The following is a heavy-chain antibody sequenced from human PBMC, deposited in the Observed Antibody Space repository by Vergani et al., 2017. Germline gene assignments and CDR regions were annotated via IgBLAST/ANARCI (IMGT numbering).Heavy chain of an antibody. CDR1: GGSISSSSYY. V-gene: IGHV4-39*01. D-gene: IGHD3-22*01. Sequence: HLQLQESGPGLVKPSETLSLTCTVSGGSISSSSYYWGWIRQPPGKGLEWIGSIYYSGSTYYNPSLKSRVSISVDTSKNQFSLKLSAVTAADTAVYYCARLGYYDSSGYSQQCVGYWGQGTLVTVSS. CDR3: ARLGYYDSSGYSQQCVGY. J-gene: IGHJ4*02. CDR2: IYYSGST.